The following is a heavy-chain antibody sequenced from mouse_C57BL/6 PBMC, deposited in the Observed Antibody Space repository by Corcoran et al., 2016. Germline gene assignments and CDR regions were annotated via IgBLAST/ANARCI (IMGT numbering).Heavy chain of an antibody. V-gene: IGHV1-81*01. CDR2: IYPRSGNT. CDR1: GYTFTSYG. Sequence: QVQLQQSGAELARPGASVKLSCKASGYTFTSYGISWVKQRTGQGLEWIGEIYPRSGNTYYNEKFKGKATLTADKSSSTAYMELRSLTADDSAVYVCARGGYVWFAYWGQGTLVTVSA. CDR3: ARGGYVWFAY. J-gene: IGHJ3*01.